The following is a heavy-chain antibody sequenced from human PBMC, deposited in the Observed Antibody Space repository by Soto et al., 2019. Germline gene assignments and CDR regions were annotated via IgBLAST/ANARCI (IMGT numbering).Heavy chain of an antibody. V-gene: IGHV4-30-4*01. Sequence: PSETLSLTCTVSGGSISSGDYYWRWIRQPPGKGLEWIGYIYYSGSTYYNPSLKSRVTISVDTSKNQFSLKLSSVTAADTAVYYCARSPSLVRYYGSGSYPFDYWGQGTLVTVSS. CDR2: IYYSGST. J-gene: IGHJ4*02. D-gene: IGHD3-10*01. CDR1: GGSISSGDYY. CDR3: ARSPSLVRYYGSGSYPFDY.